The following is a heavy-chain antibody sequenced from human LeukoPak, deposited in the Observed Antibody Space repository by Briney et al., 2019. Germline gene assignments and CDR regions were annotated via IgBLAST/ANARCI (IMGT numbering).Heavy chain of an antibody. D-gene: IGHD3-9*01. Sequence: GGSLRLSCAASGFTFSSYAMHWVRQAPGKGLEWVAVISYDGSNKYYADSVKGRFTTSRDNSKNTLYLQMNSLRAEDTAVYYCARDHGRRVRYFDWLFIFDYWGQGTLVTVSS. CDR2: ISYDGSNK. CDR3: ARDHGRRVRYFDWLFIFDY. V-gene: IGHV3-30*04. J-gene: IGHJ4*02. CDR1: GFTFSSYA.